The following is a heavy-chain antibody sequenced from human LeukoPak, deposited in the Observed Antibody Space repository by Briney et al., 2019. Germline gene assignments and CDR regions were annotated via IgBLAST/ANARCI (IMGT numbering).Heavy chain of an antibody. J-gene: IGHJ5*02. Sequence: KPSETLSLTCAVYGGSFSGYYWSWLRQPPGKALEWFGEINHSGSTNYNPSLKSRVTISVDTSKTQFSLKLSSVTAADTGVYYCARGPYSSSWYWFDPWGQGTLVTVSS. CDR3: ARGPYSSSWYWFDP. CDR1: GGSFSGYY. CDR2: INHSGST. V-gene: IGHV4-34*01. D-gene: IGHD6-13*01.